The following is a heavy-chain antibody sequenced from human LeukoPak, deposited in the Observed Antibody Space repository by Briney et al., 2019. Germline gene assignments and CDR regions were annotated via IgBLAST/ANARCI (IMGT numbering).Heavy chain of an antibody. Sequence: PSETLSLTCTVSGGSISSSSYYWGWIRQPPGKGLEWIGSIYYSGSTYYNPSLKSRVTISVDTSKNQFSLKLSSVTAADTAVYYCARGHCSSTSCYVGYYYYYGMDVWGQGTTVTVSS. V-gene: IGHV4-39*07. D-gene: IGHD2-2*01. CDR1: GGSISSSSYY. CDR2: IYYSGST. CDR3: ARGHCSSTSCYVGYYYYYGMDV. J-gene: IGHJ6*02.